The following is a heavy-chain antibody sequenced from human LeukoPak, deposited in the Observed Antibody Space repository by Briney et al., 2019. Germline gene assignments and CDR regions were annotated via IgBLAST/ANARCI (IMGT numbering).Heavy chain of an antibody. J-gene: IGHJ4*02. V-gene: IGHV3-23*01. CDR3: AKVPRGVVVPYFDF. CDR2: ISGSGDRT. Sequence: PGGSLRLSCAASGFSFSSYGMGWVRQAPGKGLEWVSAISGSGDRTYYADPVKGRFTVSRDTSKNTLFLQMNSLRAEDTAVYYCAKVPRGVVVPYFDFWGQGTLVTVSS. CDR1: GFSFSSYG. D-gene: IGHD3-16*02.